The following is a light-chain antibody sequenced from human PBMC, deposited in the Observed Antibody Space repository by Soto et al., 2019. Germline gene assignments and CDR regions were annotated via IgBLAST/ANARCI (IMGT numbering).Light chain of an antibody. Sequence: DMQMTQSPSSLSASVGDRVAITCRASQTISSYLNWYQQKPGKAPKLLIFAASSLQTGVPSRFSGSGCGQDLTVTISSLQPEDFATYFCQQSFTTHLTVGGGTQVDIK. V-gene: IGKV1-39*01. CDR2: AAS. CDR1: QTISSY. CDR3: QQSFTTHLT. J-gene: IGKJ4*01.